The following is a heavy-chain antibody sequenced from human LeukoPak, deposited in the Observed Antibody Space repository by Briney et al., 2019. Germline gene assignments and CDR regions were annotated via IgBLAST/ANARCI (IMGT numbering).Heavy chain of an antibody. CDR2: IKHDGSET. J-gene: IGHJ6*04. CDR3: ARGDVVYYYYGLDV. CDR1: GFTFTYYW. V-gene: IGHV3-7*03. D-gene: IGHD2-15*01. Sequence: PGGSLGLSCAASGFTFTYYWMTWVRQAPGKGLERVANIKHDGSETYYVDSVKGRFTISRDNAKNSLYLQMNSLRAEDTAVYYCARGDVVYYYYGLDVRGKGTTVTVSS.